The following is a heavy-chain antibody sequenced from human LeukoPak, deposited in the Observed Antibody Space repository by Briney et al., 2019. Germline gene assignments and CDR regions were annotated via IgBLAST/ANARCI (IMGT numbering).Heavy chain of an antibody. CDR2: MFDSENT. V-gene: IGHV4-59*11. CDR3: ATIKRGYIYGYFDF. CDR1: GVSISSHY. J-gene: IGHJ4*02. D-gene: IGHD5-18*01. Sequence: SETLSLTCTVSGVSISSHYWSWIRQPPGKGLEWIGYMFDSENTKDNPSLNSRITLSADTSKNQFSLGLSSVTAADTAVYYCATIKRGYIYGYFDFWGQGILVTVSS.